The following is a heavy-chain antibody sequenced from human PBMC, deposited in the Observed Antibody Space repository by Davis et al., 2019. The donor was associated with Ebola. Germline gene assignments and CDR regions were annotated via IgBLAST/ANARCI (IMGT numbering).Heavy chain of an antibody. J-gene: IGHJ6*02. CDR3: VRGWGRIGMGV. CDR2: TYYTSKWFN. Sequence: HSQTLSLTCAISGDRVSTNSWNWIRQSPSRGLEWLGRTYYTSKWFNHYAESVKSRITINPDTSKNQFSLQLNSVTPEDTAVYYCVRGWGRIGMGVWGQGTTVTVSS. CDR1: GDRVSTNS. D-gene: IGHD1-26*01. V-gene: IGHV6-1*01.